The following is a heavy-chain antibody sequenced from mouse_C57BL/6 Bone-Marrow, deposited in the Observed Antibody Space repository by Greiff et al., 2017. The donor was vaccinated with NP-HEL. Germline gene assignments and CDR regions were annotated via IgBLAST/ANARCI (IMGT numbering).Heavy chain of an antibody. CDR3: ANYYYGSSDYAMDY. CDR1: GYTFTDYY. Sequence: VQLQQSGAELVRPGASVKLSCKASGYTFTDYYINWVKQRPGQGLEWIARIYPGSGNTYYNEKFKGKATLTAEKSSSTAYMQLSSLTSEDSAVYFCANYYYGSSDYAMDYWGQGTSVTVSS. J-gene: IGHJ4*01. CDR2: IYPGSGNT. D-gene: IGHD1-1*01. V-gene: IGHV1-76*01.